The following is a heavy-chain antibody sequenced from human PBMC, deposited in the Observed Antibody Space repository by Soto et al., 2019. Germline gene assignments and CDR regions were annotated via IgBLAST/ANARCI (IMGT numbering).Heavy chain of an antibody. CDR3: SHGYYQYFDS. CDR1: GVTLTTVW. Sequence: GGSLRLSCAVSGVTLTTVWMNWVRQAPGKGPEWVGRIKSTTAGGTADYAAPVKGRFTISRDDSENTLYLQMNSLKSEDTAVYYCSHGYYQYFDSWGQGTLVTVSS. CDR2: IKSTTAGGTA. J-gene: IGHJ4*02. V-gene: IGHV3-15*07. D-gene: IGHD5-18*01.